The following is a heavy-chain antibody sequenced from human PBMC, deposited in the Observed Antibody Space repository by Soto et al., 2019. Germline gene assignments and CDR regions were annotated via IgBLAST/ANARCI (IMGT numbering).Heavy chain of an antibody. Sequence: QVQLQQWGAGLLRPSETLSLTCAFYGGSFDDFYWSWVRQSPGKGLEWVGYISHDGGTNYSPSLASRVSISVDTSEDQFPLHLRSVTGADTGLYYCARGQLVWYGDLTPYHRDMDVWGQGTTVTVSS. J-gene: IGHJ6*02. V-gene: IGHV4-34*02. CDR2: ISHDGGT. CDR3: ARGQLVWYGDLTPYHRDMDV. CDR1: GGSFDDFY. D-gene: IGHD3-10*01.